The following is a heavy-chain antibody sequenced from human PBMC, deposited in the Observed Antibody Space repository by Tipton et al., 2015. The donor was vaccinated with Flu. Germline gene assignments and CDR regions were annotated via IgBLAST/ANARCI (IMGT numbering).Heavy chain of an antibody. CDR1: GDSIGSDYY. V-gene: IGHV4-38-2*01. CDR2: IHRSGNT. J-gene: IGHJ6*02. CDR3: ARTTYDYANYGTPGAYGMDV. Sequence: TLSLTCSVSGDSIGSDYYWGWIRQPPGKGLEWLGNIHRSGNTYYNSSLKSRVTISLDKSKNQFSLRLVSMTATDTAVYYCARTTYDYANYGTPGAYGMDVWGQGP. D-gene: IGHD4-11*01.